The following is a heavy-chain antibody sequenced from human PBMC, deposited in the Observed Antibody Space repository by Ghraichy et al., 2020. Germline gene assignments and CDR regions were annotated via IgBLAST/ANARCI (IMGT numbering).Heavy chain of an antibody. V-gene: IGHV3-30*18. D-gene: IGHD3-10*01. CDR1: GFTFSNYG. J-gene: IGHJ6*02. CDR3: AKGLDNYYGSGSYIYYGMDG. Sequence: GGSLRLSCAASGFTFSNYGMHWVRQAPGKGLEWVAVISHDGSNKYYADSVKGRFTISRENSKNTLYLQMNSLRPEDTAVYYCAKGLDNYYGSGSYIYYGMDGWGQGTTVTVSS. CDR2: ISHDGSNK.